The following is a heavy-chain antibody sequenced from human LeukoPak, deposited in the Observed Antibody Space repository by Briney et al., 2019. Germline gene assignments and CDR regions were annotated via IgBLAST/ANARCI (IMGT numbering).Heavy chain of an antibody. J-gene: IGHJ5*02. CDR2: IYYSGST. CDR1: GGSISSYY. D-gene: IGHD3-16*01. V-gene: IGHV4-59*12. Sequence: KASETLSLTCTVSGGSISSYYWSWIRQPPGKGLEWIGYIYYSGSTSYNPSLKSRVTISVDTSKNQFSLKLSSVTAADTAVYYCARGLGGLDPWGQGTLVTVSS. CDR3: ARGLGGLDP.